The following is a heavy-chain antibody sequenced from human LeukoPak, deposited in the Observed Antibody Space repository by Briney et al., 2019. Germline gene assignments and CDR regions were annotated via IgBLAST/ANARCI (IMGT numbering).Heavy chain of an antibody. CDR1: GYSFTSYW. CDR2: IYPGDSEI. CDR3: ARQDDSSGYDLDY. J-gene: IGHJ4*02. V-gene: IGHV5-51*01. Sequence: PGESLKISCKGSGYSFTSYWIGWVRQMPGKGLEWMGIIYPGDSEIRYSPSFQGQVTISANKTISTAYLQWSRLEASATAKYYCARQDDSSGYDLDYWGQGTLVSVSS. D-gene: IGHD3-22*01.